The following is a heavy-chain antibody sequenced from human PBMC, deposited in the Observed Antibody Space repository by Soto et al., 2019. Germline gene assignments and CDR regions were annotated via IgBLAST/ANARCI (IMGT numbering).Heavy chain of an antibody. J-gene: IGHJ6*02. V-gene: IGHV1-24*01. CDR3: ATDTAVLRFYHQDYYGMDV. D-gene: IGHD3-3*01. Sequence: GASVKVSCKVSGYTLTELSMHWVRQAPGKGLEWMGGFDPEDGETIYAQKFQGRVTMTEDTSTDTAYTELSSLRSEDTAVYYCATDTAVLRFYHQDYYGMDVWGQGTTVTVS. CDR1: GYTLTELS. CDR2: FDPEDGET.